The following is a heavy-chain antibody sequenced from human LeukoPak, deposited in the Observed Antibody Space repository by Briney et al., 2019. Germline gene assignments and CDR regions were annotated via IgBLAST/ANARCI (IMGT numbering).Heavy chain of an antibody. Sequence: PGGSLRLSCAASGFTFSNYAMSLVRQAPGKGLEWVSAISGSGGSTYYADSVKGRFTISRDNSKNTQHLQMNSLRAEDTAVYYCAKDSSIVVVITTGWFDPWGQGTLVTVSS. D-gene: IGHD3-22*01. CDR3: AKDSSIVVVITTGWFDP. V-gene: IGHV3-23*01. CDR1: GFTFSNYA. J-gene: IGHJ5*02. CDR2: ISGSGGST.